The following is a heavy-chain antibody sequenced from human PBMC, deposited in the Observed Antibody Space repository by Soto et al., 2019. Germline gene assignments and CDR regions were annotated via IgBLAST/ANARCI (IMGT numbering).Heavy chain of an antibody. CDR2: ISYDGSNK. Sequence: GGSLRLSCAASGFTFSSYGMHWVRQAPGKGLEWVAVISYDGSNKYYADSVKGRFTISRDNSKNTLYLQMNSLRAEDTAVYYCAKDDVGGYYYDSSGYYQESEIDYWGQGTLVTVSS. V-gene: IGHV3-30*18. CDR1: GFTFSSYG. D-gene: IGHD3-22*01. CDR3: AKDDVGGYYYDSSGYYQESEIDY. J-gene: IGHJ4*02.